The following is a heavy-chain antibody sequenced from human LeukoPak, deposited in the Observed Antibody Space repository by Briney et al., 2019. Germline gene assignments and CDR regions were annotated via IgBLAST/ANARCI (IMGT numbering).Heavy chain of an antibody. CDR2: ITWNGFST. V-gene: IGHV3-43D*03. D-gene: IGHD6-13*01. CDR3: AKDQMAYSSSHDY. CDR1: GFTFDDYA. Sequence: GGSLRLSCEASGFTFDDYAMHWVRQTPEKGLEWLGLITWNGFSTYYADSVRGRFTISRDNSKNTLYLQMNSLRAEDTAVYYCAKDQMAYSSSHDYWGQGTLVTVSS. J-gene: IGHJ4*02.